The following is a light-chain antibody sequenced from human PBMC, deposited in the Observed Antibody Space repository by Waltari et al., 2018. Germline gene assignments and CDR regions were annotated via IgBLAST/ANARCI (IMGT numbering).Light chain of an antibody. J-gene: IGKJ4*01. CDR2: GAS. CDR1: QSLNTYY. Sequence: EILLTQSPETMSLSTEERATLSCRASQSLNTYYLAWYQQKPVQAPMLLIYGASNRATGIPDRFSGSGSGTDFTLTISRLEPEDCAVYYCQQYGRSLTFGGGTKVNIK. V-gene: IGKV3-20*01. CDR3: QQYGRSLT.